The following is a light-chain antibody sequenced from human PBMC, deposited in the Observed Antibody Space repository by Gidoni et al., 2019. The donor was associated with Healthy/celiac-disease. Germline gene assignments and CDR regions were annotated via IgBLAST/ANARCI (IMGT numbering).Light chain of an antibody. V-gene: IGKV3-11*01. J-gene: IGKJ2*01. Sequence: EIVLTQSPATLSLSPGERATISCRASQSVSSYLAWYQQKPGQAPRLLIYDASNRATGIPARLSGSGSGTDFTLTISSLEPEDFAVYYCQQRSNWPPRYTFGQGTKLEIK. CDR1: QSVSSY. CDR2: DAS. CDR3: QQRSNWPPRYT.